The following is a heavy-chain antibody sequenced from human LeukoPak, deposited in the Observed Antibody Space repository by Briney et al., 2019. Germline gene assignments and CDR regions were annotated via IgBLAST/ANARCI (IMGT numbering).Heavy chain of an antibody. Sequence: PGGSLRLSCAVSGFSFSGYGTHWVRQAPGKWLEWMAVISSDGSMQYYADSVVGRFTISRDSSSNTLFLQMNSLRAEDTAVYYCARGDGYGDFWGQGTLVTVSS. CDR1: GFSFSGYG. V-gene: IGHV3-30*03. D-gene: IGHD5-24*01. J-gene: IGHJ4*02. CDR2: ISSDGSMQ. CDR3: ARGDGYGDF.